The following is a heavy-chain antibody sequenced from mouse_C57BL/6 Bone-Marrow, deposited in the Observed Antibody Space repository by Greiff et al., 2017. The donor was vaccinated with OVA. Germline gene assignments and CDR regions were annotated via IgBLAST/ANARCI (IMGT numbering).Heavy chain of an antibody. D-gene: IGHD2-2*01. CDR1: GFTFSDYG. V-gene: IGHV5-17*01. J-gene: IGHJ4*01. Sequence: EVLLVESGGGLVKPGGSLKLSCAASGFTFSDYGMHWVRQAPEQGLEWVAYISSGSSTIYYADTVKGRFTISRDNAKNTLFLQMTSLRSEDAAMYYCAREWLRAMDYWGQGTSVTVSS. CDR2: ISSGSSTI. CDR3: AREWLRAMDY.